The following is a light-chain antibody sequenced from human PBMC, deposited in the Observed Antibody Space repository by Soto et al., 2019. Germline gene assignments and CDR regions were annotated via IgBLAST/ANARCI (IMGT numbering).Light chain of an antibody. CDR2: DIS. Sequence: DIQMTQSPSALSASLGDRVTLSCRASQTISDTLAWYQQKPGQAPDLLISDISSLESGVPSRFSGRGSGTEFTLTIDGLQPDDFATYYCQPHNSSPLTFGQGTKVDIK. J-gene: IGKJ1*01. CDR3: QPHNSSPLT. CDR1: QTISDT. V-gene: IGKV1-5*01.